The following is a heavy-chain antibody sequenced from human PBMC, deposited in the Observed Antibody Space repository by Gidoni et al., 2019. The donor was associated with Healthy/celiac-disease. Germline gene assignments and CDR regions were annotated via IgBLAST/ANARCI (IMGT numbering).Heavy chain of an antibody. Sequence: QVQLQQWGAGLLKPSETLSLTCAVYGGSFSGYYWSWIRQPPGKGLEWIGEINHSGRTNYNPSLKSRVTISVDTSKNQFSLKLSSVTAADTAVYYCARVREQQLVNHFDYWGQGTLVTVSS. D-gene: IGHD6-13*01. J-gene: IGHJ4*02. CDR2: INHSGRT. CDR1: GGSFSGYY. CDR3: ARVREQQLVNHFDY. V-gene: IGHV4-34*01.